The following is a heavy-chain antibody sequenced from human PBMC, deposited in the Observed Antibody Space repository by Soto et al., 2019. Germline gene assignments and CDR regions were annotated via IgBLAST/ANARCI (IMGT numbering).Heavy chain of an antibody. J-gene: IGHJ5*02. CDR3: ARGHELLWFGELLLNWFDP. D-gene: IGHD3-10*01. CDR2: ISAYNGNT. Sequence: QVQVVQSGAEVKKPGASVKVSCKTSGYTFTNYGISWVRQAPGQGLEWMGWISAYNGNTNYAQKLQGRVTMTTDTSKSTAYMELRSLRSDDTAVYYCARGHELLWFGELLLNWFDPGAREPWSPSPQ. V-gene: IGHV1-18*01. CDR1: GYTFTNYG.